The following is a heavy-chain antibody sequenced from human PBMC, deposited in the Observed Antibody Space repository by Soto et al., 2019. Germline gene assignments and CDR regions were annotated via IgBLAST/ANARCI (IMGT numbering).Heavy chain of an antibody. J-gene: IGHJ4*02. D-gene: IGHD2-8*02. Sequence: QVYLQESGPGLVKPSQTLSLTCDVSGVFIRDGGYYWSWLRQQPGKGLEFIGYIYYDGSTFYNPSLKSRLIMSVDTSTNQFSLNLTSVTAADTAVYYCARDGYATGGYEPCFDYWGQGILVTVST. CDR1: GVFIRDGGYY. CDR2: IYYDGST. CDR3: ARDGYATGGYEPCFDY. V-gene: IGHV4-31*11.